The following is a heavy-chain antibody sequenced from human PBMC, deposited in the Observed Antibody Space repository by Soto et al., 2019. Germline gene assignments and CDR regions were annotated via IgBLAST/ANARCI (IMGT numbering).Heavy chain of an antibody. CDR3: ARHDYWTFY. D-gene: IGHD4-17*01. Sequence: QVQLQESGPGLVKPSETLSLTCTVSGGSVSSGSYYWSWIRHPPGKGLEWIGYIYYSGSTIYNPSLQSRVTISVDPSKNQFSLKLSSVTAADTAVYYCARHDYWTFYGGQGPLVTVSS. CDR1: GGSVSSGSYY. V-gene: IGHV4-61*01. CDR2: IYYSGST. J-gene: IGHJ4*02.